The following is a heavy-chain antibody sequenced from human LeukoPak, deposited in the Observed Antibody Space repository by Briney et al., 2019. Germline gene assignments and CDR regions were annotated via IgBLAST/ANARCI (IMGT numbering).Heavy chain of an antibody. D-gene: IGHD4-11*01. CDR1: GGSFSGTN. CDR2: INHSGST. CDR3: ARRHTVTVDY. V-gene: IGHV4-34*01. J-gene: IGHJ4*02. Sequence: SETLSLTCAVYGGSFSGTNWSWIRNPQGRGLEWIGEINHSGSTNYNPSLKSRVTISVDTSKNQFSLNLSSVTAADTAVYYCARRHTVTVDYWGQGTLVTVSS.